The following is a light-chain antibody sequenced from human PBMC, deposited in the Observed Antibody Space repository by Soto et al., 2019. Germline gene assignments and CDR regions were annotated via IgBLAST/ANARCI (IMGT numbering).Light chain of an antibody. CDR3: LQYNSYPFT. CDR1: QSINSY. J-gene: IGKJ3*01. V-gene: IGKV1-39*01. Sequence: DIQMTQSPSSLSASVGDRVTVTCRARQSINSYLNWYQQKPGKAPKLLIYAASSLQSGVPSRFSGSGSGTDFTLTISSLQPEDFATYYCLQYNSYPFTFGPGTKVDFK. CDR2: AAS.